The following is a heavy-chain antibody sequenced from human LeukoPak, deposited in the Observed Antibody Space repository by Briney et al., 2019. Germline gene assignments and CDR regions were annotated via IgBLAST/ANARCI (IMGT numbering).Heavy chain of an antibody. CDR3: ARGRDDILTGYSMDNAFDI. CDR2: INPNSGGT. V-gene: IGHV1-2*02. D-gene: IGHD3-9*01. CDR1: GYTFTGYY. J-gene: IGHJ3*02. Sequence: GASVKVSCKASGYTFTGYYMHWVRQAPRQGPEWMGWINPNSGGTNYAQKFQGRVTMTRDTSISTAYMELSRLRSDDTAVYYCARGRDDILTGYSMDNAFDIWGQGTMVTVSS.